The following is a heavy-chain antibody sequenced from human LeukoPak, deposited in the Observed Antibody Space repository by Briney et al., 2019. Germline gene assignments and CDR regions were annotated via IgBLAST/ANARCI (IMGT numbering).Heavy chain of an antibody. D-gene: IGHD3-10*01. V-gene: IGHV1-8*01. J-gene: IGHJ4*02. CDR2: MNPNSGNT. CDR1: GYTFTSYD. CDR3: ATVRSGSYYIDLNY. Sequence: ASVKVSCKASGYTFTSYDINWVRQATGQGLEWMGWMNPNSGNTGYAQKFQGRVTMTRSTSISTAYMELRSLRSEDTAVYYCATVRSGSYYIDLNYWGQGTLVTVSS.